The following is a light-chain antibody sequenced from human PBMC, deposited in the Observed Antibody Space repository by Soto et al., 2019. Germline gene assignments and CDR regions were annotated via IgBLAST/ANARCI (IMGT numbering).Light chain of an antibody. V-gene: IGLV2-11*01. CDR1: SSDVGGYNY. CDR3: CSYAGSNTWV. CDR2: DVT. J-gene: IGLJ3*02. Sequence: QSALTQPRSVSESPGQSVAISCTGTSSDVGGYNYVSWYQHHPGKAPKLMIYDVTKRPSGVPDRFSGSKSGNTASLTISGLQAEDEADYYSCSYAGSNTWVFGGGTKVTVL.